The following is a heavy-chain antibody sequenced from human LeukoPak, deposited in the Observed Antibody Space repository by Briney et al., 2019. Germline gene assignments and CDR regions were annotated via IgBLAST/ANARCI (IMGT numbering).Heavy chain of an antibody. J-gene: IGHJ6*03. CDR1: GFTFSSYS. CDR2: ISSSSYI. V-gene: IGHV3-21*01. CDR3: ARARIYYDSSGFAAYYMDV. D-gene: IGHD3-22*01. Sequence: PGGSLGLSCAASGFTFSSYSMNWVRQAPGKGLEWVSSISSSSYIYYADSVKGRFTISRDNAKNSLYLQMNSLRAEDTAVYYCARARIYYDSSGFAAYYMDVWGKGTTVTVSS.